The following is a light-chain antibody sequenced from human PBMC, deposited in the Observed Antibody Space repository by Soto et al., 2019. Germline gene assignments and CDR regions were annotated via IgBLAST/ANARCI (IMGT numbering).Light chain of an antibody. CDR2: GAS. Sequence: EIVLTQSPGTLSLSPGERATLSCRASQRVSNIYLAWYQQKPGQAPRLLISGASSRATGIPDRFNGSGSGTDFTLTISRLDPEDFAVYYCQQYGSYPLTFGGGTKVEI. CDR1: QRVSNIY. J-gene: IGKJ4*01. V-gene: IGKV3-20*01. CDR3: QQYGSYPLT.